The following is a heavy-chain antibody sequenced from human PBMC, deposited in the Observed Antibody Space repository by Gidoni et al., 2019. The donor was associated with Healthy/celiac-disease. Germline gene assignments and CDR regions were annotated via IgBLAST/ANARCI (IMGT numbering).Heavy chain of an antibody. V-gene: IGHV4-39*01. CDR3: ARQVYSSSSGGFYYYGMDV. J-gene: IGHJ6*02. D-gene: IGHD6-6*01. Sequence: QLQLQESGPGLVKPSETLSLTCTVSGGSISRSSYSWGWIRQPPGKGLEWIGSLYYSWSTYYNPSLKSRLTISVDTSKNQFSLNLSSVTAADTAVYYCARQVYSSSSGGFYYYGMDVWGQGTTVTVSS. CDR1: GGSISRSSYS. CDR2: LYYSWST.